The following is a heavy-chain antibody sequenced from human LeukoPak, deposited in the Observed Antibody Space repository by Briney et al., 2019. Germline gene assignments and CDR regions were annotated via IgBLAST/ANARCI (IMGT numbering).Heavy chain of an antibody. V-gene: IGHV3-11*01. J-gene: IGHJ3*02. CDR3: ARDELVRLGELSNYQTAFDI. CDR2: ISSSGSTI. Sequence: GGSLRLSCAASGFTFSDDYMSWIRQAPGKGLEWVSYISSSGSTIYYADSVKGRFTISRDNAKNSLYLQMNSLRAEDTAVYYCARDELVRLGELSNYQTAFDIWGQGTMVTVSS. D-gene: IGHD3-16*02. CDR1: GFTFSDDY.